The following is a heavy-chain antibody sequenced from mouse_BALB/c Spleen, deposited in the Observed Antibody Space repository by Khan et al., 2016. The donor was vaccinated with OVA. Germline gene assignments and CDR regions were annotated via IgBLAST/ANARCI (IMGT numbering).Heavy chain of an antibody. D-gene: IGHD1-1*01. CDR1: GYSFTGYF. CDR2: INPHIGET. V-gene: IGHV1-20*02. Sequence: EVQLQQSGPELVKPGTSVKISCKASGYSFTGYFMNWVMQSHGKSLEWIGRINPHIGETFYNQQFKGKAPLTVDESSSTAHMELRSLASEDSAVYYCARKNGSDFDYWGQGTTLTVSS. CDR3: ARKNGSDFDY. J-gene: IGHJ2*01.